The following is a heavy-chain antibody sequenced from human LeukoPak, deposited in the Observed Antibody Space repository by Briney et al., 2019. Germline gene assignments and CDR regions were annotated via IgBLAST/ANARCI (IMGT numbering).Heavy chain of an antibody. J-gene: IGHJ5*02. V-gene: IGHV3-30*18. D-gene: IGHD2-21*01. CDR2: ISYDGSNK. Sequence: GGSLRLSCAASGFSFSSYGMHWVRQAPGKGLEWVAVISYDGSNKYHADSMKGRFTISRDNSKNTLYLQMNSLRVEDTAVYYCAKGGIPDDPWGQGTLVTVSS. CDR3: AKGGIPDDP. CDR1: GFSFSSYG.